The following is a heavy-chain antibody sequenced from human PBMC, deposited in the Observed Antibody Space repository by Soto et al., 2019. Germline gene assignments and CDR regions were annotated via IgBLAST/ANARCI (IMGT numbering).Heavy chain of an antibody. D-gene: IGHD6-6*01. V-gene: IGHV3-23*01. CDR3: AKRIIAARRYYYYYGMDV. CDR1: GFTFSSYA. J-gene: IGHJ6*02. Sequence: EVQLLESGGGLVQPGGSLRLSCAASGFTFSSYAMSWVRQAPGKGLEWVSAISGSGGSTYYADSVKGRFTISRDNSKNTVYLQMNSLRAEDTAVYYCAKRIIAARRYYYYYGMDVWGQGTTVTVSS. CDR2: ISGSGGST.